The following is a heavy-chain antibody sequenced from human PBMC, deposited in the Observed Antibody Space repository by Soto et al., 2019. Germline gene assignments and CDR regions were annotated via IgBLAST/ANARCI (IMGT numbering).Heavy chain of an antibody. V-gene: IGHV1-18*01. CDR2: VSAYKGHT. D-gene: IGHD3-16*01. J-gene: IGHJ4*02. Sequence: QVQLVQAGVEVKKPGASVKVSCKAMGYTFTNYGLSWVRQAPGEGLEWLGWVSAYKGHTKYAQKAQDRVTLTPDTSASTAYLELRSLTSDDTAVYYCARGDGGYFDHWGQGTLVLVSS. CDR1: GYTFTNYG. CDR3: ARGDGGYFDH.